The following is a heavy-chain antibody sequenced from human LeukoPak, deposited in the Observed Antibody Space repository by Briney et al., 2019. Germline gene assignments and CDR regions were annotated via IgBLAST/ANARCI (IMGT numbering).Heavy chain of an antibody. Sequence: GGSLRLSCEASGFTFSSHWMHWVRQAPGKGLVWVSRNKGDGSTTAYADSVKGRFTISRDNAKNTLYLQMDSLSAEDTAVYYCARDNSPGWFGPWGQGTLVTVSS. V-gene: IGHV3-74*01. CDR2: NKGDGSTT. CDR1: GFTFSSHW. CDR3: ARDNSPGWFGP. J-gene: IGHJ5*02. D-gene: IGHD5-18*01.